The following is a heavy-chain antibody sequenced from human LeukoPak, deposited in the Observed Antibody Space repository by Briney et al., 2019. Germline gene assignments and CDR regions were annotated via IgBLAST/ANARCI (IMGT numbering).Heavy chain of an antibody. CDR3: ARGPKRTGYYNAHYYYYYGMDV. V-gene: IGHV4-34*01. Sequence: SETLSLTCAVYGGSFSGYYWSWIRQPPGKGLGWVGEINHSGSTNSNPTPKSRATISVDTSKNQFSLKLSSVTAADTAVYYCARGPKRTGYYNAHYYYYYGMDVWGKGTTVTVSS. CDR1: GGSFSGYY. CDR2: INHSGST. J-gene: IGHJ6*04. D-gene: IGHD3-9*01.